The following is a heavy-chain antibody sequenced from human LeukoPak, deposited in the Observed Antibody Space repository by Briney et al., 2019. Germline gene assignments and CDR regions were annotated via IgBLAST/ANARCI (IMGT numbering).Heavy chain of an antibody. Sequence: GGSLRLSCAASGFTFSSYAMHWVRQAPGKGLEYVSAISSNGGSTYYANSVKGRFTISRDNSKNTLYLQIGSLRAEDMAVYYCAAGATISFFDYWGQGTLVTVSS. D-gene: IGHD1-26*01. J-gene: IGHJ4*02. CDR2: ISSNGGST. CDR3: AAGATISFFDY. CDR1: GFTFSSYA. V-gene: IGHV3-64*01.